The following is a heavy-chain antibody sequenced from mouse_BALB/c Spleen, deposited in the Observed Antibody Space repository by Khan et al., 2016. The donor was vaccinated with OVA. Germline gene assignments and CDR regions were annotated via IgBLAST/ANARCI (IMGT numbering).Heavy chain of an antibody. D-gene: IGHD1-3*01. CDR2: IWAGGST. CDR3: GRREDI. Sequence: VQLVESGPGLVAPSQSLSITCTVSGFSLTSYGVHWVRQPPGKGLEWLGVIWAGGSTNYNSAPMSSLSISKDNSKSQVFLKRNSLQTDYTTMYYCGRREDIWGQGTTLTVSS. CDR1: GFSLTSYG. J-gene: IGHJ2*01. V-gene: IGHV2-9*02.